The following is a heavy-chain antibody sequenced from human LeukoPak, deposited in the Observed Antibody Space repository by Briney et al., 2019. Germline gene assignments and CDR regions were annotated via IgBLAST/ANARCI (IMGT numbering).Heavy chain of an antibody. J-gene: IGHJ4*02. D-gene: IGHD2-15*01. CDR3: AKDMGIVVVVAASDY. V-gene: IGHV3-23*01. CDR1: GFTFSSYA. CDR2: ISGSGGST. Sequence: GGSLRLSXAVSGFTFSSYAMSWVRQAPGKGLEWVSAISGSGGSTYYADSVKGRFTISRDNSKNTLYLQMNSLRAEDTAVYYCAKDMGIVVVVAASDYWGQGTLVTVSS.